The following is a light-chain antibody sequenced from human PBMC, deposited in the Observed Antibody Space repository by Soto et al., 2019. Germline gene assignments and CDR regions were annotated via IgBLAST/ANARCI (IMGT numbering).Light chain of an antibody. CDR3: QNYNRASWT. CDR1: EDISNY. V-gene: IGKV1-27*01. Sequence: DIQMTPSPSSLSASVGDRVTITCRASEDISNYLAWYQQKPGKVPKLLIYGASTLQSGVPSRFSGSGSGTDFTLTISSLQTEDVATYYCQNYNRASWTFGQGTKVESK. J-gene: IGKJ1*01. CDR2: GAS.